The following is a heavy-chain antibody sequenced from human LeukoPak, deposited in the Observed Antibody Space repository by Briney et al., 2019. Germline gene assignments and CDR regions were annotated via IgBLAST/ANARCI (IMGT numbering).Heavy chain of an antibody. Sequence: PSETLSLTCTVSGGSFSSYFWSWSRQPPGKGLEWIGYIYYSGSTHYNSSLKSRVTISVDTSKNQFSLKLSSVTAADTAVYYCARETSQKGAHYMDVWGKGTTVTISS. CDR3: ARETSQKGAHYMDV. J-gene: IGHJ6*03. V-gene: IGHV4-59*01. D-gene: IGHD3-16*01. CDR2: IYYSGST. CDR1: GGSFSSYF.